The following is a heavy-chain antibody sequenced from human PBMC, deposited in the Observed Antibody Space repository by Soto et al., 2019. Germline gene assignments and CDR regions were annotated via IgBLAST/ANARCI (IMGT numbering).Heavy chain of an antibody. CDR2: IYYSGST. D-gene: IGHD4-17*01. CDR1: GGSISSYY. CDR3: ARVNDYGDYVNWFDP. Sequence: QVQLQESGPGLVKPSETLSLTCTVSGGSISSYYWSWIRQPPGKGLEWIGYIYYSGSTNYNPSLKSRVTISVDTSKNQFSLKLSSVTAADTAVYYCARVNDYGDYVNWFDPGGQGTLVTVSS. V-gene: IGHV4-59*01. J-gene: IGHJ5*02.